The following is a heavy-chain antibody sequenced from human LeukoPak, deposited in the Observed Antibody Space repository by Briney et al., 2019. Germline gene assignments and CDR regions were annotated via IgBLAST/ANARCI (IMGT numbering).Heavy chain of an antibody. V-gene: IGHV3-15*01. J-gene: IGHJ3*02. CDR3: TTVEGAMSGDLDAFDI. Sequence: GGSLRLSCAASGFTFSNASMSWVRQAPGKGLEWVGRIKSKTDGGTTDYAAPMKGRFTISRDDSKNTLYLQMNSLKTEDTAVYYCTTVEGAMSGDLDAFDIWGQGTMVTVSS. CDR1: GFTFSNAS. CDR2: IKSKTDGGTT. D-gene: IGHD1-26*01.